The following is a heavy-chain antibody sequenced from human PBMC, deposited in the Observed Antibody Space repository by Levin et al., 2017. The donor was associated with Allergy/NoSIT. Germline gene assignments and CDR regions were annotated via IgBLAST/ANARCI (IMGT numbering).Heavy chain of an antibody. J-gene: IGHJ6*02. D-gene: IGHD4-17*01. Sequence: PGGSLRLSCAASGFTFSSYSMNWVRQAPGKGLEWVSSISGSSRHIDYADSLKGRFTISRDNAKNSLYLQMNSLRAEDTAMYYCAASRQEYGDGRNCMDVWGQGTTVTVSS. CDR1: GFTFSSYS. CDR2: ISGSSRHI. CDR3: AASRQEYGDGRNCMDV. V-gene: IGHV3-21*01.